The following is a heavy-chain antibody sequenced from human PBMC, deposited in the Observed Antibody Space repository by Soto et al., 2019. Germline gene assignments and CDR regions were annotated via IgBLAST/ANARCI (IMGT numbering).Heavy chain of an antibody. D-gene: IGHD6-13*01. CDR1: GFTFRSFT. CDR3: TRDASRDSSARGWFDP. CDR2: ISSNSAYI. J-gene: IGHJ5*02. V-gene: IGHV3-21*01. Sequence: GGSLRLSCAASGFTFRSFTMYWVRQAPGKGLEWVSTISSNSAYIYYTDALRGRFTISRDNAKNSLHLQMNSLRAEDTAVYYCTRDASRDSSARGWFDPWGPGTLVTVSS.